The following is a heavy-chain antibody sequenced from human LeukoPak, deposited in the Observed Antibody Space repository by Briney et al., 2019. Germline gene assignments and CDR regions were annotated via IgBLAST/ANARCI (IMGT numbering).Heavy chain of an antibody. CDR2: IRKSSSAI. CDR1: GFTFRVYN. V-gene: IGHV3-48*02. CDR3: ARDFRGNYSIDY. J-gene: IGHJ4*02. Sequence: PGGSLRLSCAAAGFTFRVYNMNWVCQAPGKGLEWVSHIRKSSSAIYYADSVKGRFTISRDNAKNSLYLQMSSLRDEDTAVYYCARDFRGNYSIDYWGQGTLVTVSS. D-gene: IGHD1-26*01.